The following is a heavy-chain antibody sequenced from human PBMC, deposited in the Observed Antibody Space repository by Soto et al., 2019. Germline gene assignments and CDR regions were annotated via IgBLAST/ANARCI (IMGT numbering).Heavy chain of an antibody. CDR3: ARDSISSWSPIPPYYYYYGMDV. CDR2: IYYSGST. Sequence: TLSLTCTVSGGSISSYYWSWIRQPPGKGLEWIGYIYYSGSTNYNPSLKSRVTISVDTSKNQFSLKLSSVTAADTAVYYCARDSISSWSPIPPYYYYYGMDVWGQGTTVTVSS. J-gene: IGHJ6*02. V-gene: IGHV4-59*01. D-gene: IGHD6-13*01. CDR1: GGSISSYY.